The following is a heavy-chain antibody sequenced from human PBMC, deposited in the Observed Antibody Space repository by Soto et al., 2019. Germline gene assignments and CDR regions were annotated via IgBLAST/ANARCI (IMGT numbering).Heavy chain of an antibody. CDR1: GFTFSSYA. CDR2: SSGSGGST. V-gene: IGHV3-23*01. D-gene: IGHD2-2*01. Sequence: EVQLLESGGGLVQPGGSLRLSCAASGFTFSSYAMSWVRQAPGKGLEWVSASSGSGGSTYYADSVKGRFTISRDNSKNTLYLPMNSLRAEDTAVYYCAKYIVVVPAATFYYYYGMDVWGQGTTVTVSS. J-gene: IGHJ6*02. CDR3: AKYIVVVPAATFYYYYGMDV.